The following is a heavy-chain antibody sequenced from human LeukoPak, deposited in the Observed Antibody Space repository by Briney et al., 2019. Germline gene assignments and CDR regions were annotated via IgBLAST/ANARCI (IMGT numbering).Heavy chain of an antibody. CDR3: ARDRVQIWSYVGTFDS. J-gene: IGHJ4*02. Sequence: PGGSLRLSCAASGFTFSSYWMHWVRHAPGKGLEWVAVVSYDGTKISYADSVKGRFTMSRDISKNTLYLQMNSLKPEDSALYYCARDRVQIWSYVGTFDSWGQGTLVTVSS. V-gene: IGHV3-30-3*01. CDR2: VSYDGTKI. D-gene: IGHD5-18*01. CDR1: GFTFSSYW.